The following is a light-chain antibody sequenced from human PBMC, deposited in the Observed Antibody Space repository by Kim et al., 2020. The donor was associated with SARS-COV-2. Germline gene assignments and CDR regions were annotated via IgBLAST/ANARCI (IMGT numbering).Light chain of an antibody. Sequence: PGQSITISCTGTSSDVGGHNYVSWYQQHPGKAPKLMIYDVSNRPSGVSNRFSGSKSGNTASLTISGLQAEDEADYYCSSYTSSTVVFGGGTQLTVL. CDR2: DVS. CDR1: SSDVGGHNY. J-gene: IGLJ2*01. CDR3: SSYTSSTVV. V-gene: IGLV2-14*03.